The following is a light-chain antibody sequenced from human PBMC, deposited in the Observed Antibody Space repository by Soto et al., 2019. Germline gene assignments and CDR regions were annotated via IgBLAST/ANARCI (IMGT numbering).Light chain of an antibody. J-gene: IGLJ1*01. V-gene: IGLV1-40*01. CDR1: SSNIGAVYN. Sequence: QSVLTQPPSVSGAPGQRVTISCSGGSSNIGAVYNMHWFQQVPGTAPKLLIYDNTNRPSGVPDRFSGSNSGTSASLAITGLQAEDEADYYCQCYDSSQSASYVFGTGTKVTVL. CDR3: QCYDSSQSASYV. CDR2: DNT.